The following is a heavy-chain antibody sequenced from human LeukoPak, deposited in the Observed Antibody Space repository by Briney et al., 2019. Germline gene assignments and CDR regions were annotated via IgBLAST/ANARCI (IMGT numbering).Heavy chain of an antibody. Sequence: GGSLRLSCAASGFTFSSYSMNWVRQAPGKGLEWVSSISSSSSYIYYADSVKGRFTISRDNAKNSLYLQMNSLRAEDTAVYYCARVAPVYYGSGSYEDYWGQGTLVTVSS. CDR3: ARVAPVYYGSGSYEDY. J-gene: IGHJ4*02. CDR1: GFTFSSYS. V-gene: IGHV3-21*01. D-gene: IGHD3-10*01. CDR2: ISSSSSYI.